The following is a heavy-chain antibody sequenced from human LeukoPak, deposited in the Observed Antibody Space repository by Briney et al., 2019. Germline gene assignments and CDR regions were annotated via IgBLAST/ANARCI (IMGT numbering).Heavy chain of an antibody. Sequence: ASVKVSCKASGYTFTGYYMHWVRQAPGQGLEWMGWINPNSGGTNYAQKFQGRVTMTRDTSISTAYMELSRLRSDDTAVYYCASDTSDILTGYFSGPGEGYMDVWGKGTTVTVSS. V-gene: IGHV1-2*02. D-gene: IGHD3-9*01. CDR1: GYTFTGYY. CDR2: INPNSGGT. CDR3: ASDTSDILTGYFSGPGEGYMDV. J-gene: IGHJ6*03.